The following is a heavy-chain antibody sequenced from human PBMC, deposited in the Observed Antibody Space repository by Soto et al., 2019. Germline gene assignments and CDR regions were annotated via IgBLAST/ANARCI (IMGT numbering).Heavy chain of an antibody. J-gene: IGHJ3*01. CDR2: IDPGDCVT. CDR3: ASGGNASGHHAFDA. CDR1: GDRLTNMC. Sequence: KIPCEGSGDRLTNMCIHWVLPLPGKGLEWMGRIDPGDCVTTYNPSFQGHVTMSADKSINTAYLQWSSLKASDTAMYYCASGGNASGHHAFDAWGLGTMVTVSS. V-gene: IGHV5-10-1*01. D-gene: IGHD6-19*01.